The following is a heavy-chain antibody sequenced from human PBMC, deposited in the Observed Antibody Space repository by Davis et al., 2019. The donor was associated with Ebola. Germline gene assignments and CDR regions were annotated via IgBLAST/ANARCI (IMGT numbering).Heavy chain of an antibody. CDR3: ARGMTTVNYYYYYGMDV. Sequence: PSETLSLTCTVSGGSISSYYWSWIRQPAGKGLEWIGRIYTSGSTNYNPSLKSRVTMSVDTSKNQFSLKLSSVTAADTAVYYCARGMTTVNYYYYYGMDVWGQGTTVTVSS. CDR1: GGSISSYY. V-gene: IGHV4-4*07. CDR2: IYTSGST. D-gene: IGHD4-11*01. J-gene: IGHJ6*02.